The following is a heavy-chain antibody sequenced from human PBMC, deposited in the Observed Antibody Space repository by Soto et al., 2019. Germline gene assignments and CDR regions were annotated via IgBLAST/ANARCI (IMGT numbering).Heavy chain of an antibody. CDR3: ASSTIFGVVDGYGMDV. J-gene: IGHJ6*02. Sequence: SVKVSCKASGGTFSSYAISWVRQAPGQGLEWMGGIIPIFGTANYAQKFQGRVTITADESTGTAFMELSSLRSEDTAVYYCASSTIFGVVDGYGMDVWGQGTTVTVSS. CDR1: GGTFSSYA. V-gene: IGHV1-69*13. D-gene: IGHD3-3*01. CDR2: IIPIFGTA.